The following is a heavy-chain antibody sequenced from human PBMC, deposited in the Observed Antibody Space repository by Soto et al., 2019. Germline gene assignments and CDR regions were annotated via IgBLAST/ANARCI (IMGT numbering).Heavy chain of an antibody. Sequence: QVQLVQSGAEVKKPGASVKVSCKTSGYTFTNYGFNWVRQAPGQGLEWMGWINTYNGETNYAQKFQGRVTMTTDTSTSTAYMELRGLRSDDTAIYYCAASQQFAYWGQGTLVSVSS. CDR2: INTYNGET. V-gene: IGHV1-18*01. CDR1: GYTFTNYG. D-gene: IGHD6-13*01. J-gene: IGHJ4*02. CDR3: AASQQFAY.